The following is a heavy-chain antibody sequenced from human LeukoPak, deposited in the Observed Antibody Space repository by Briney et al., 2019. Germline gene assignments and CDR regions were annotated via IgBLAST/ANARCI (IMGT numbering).Heavy chain of an antibody. D-gene: IGHD2-21*01. Sequence: GGSLRLSCAVSRFIFDDHTINWVRQAPGKGLEWVSSISRRSDYIYYADSVKGRFTISRDNAKTSLYLQMNSLRVEDTAVYYRAREFSVVGNFDYWGQGTLVTVSS. CDR3: AREFSVVGNFDY. J-gene: IGHJ4*02. CDR2: ISRRSDYI. CDR1: RFIFDDHT. V-gene: IGHV3-21*01.